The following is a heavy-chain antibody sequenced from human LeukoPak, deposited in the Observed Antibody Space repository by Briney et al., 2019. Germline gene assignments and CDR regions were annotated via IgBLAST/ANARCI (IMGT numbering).Heavy chain of an antibody. J-gene: IGHJ6*03. D-gene: IGHD3-22*01. V-gene: IGHV3-23*01. Sequence: PGGSLGLSCAASGFTFSSYAMSWVRQAPGKGLEWVSAISGSGGSTYYADSVKGRFTISRDNSKNTLYLQMNSLRAEDTAVYYCAKSGNYYDSSGQSEHYYYYYYYMDVWGKGTTVTVSS. CDR1: GFTFSSYA. CDR3: AKSGNYYDSSGQSEHYYYYYYYMDV. CDR2: ISGSGGST.